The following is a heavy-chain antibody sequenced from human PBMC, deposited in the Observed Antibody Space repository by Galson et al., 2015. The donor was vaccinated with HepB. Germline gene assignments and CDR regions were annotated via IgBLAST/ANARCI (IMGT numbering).Heavy chain of an antibody. V-gene: IGHV1-69*13. CDR2: IIPIFGTA. CDR1: GGTFSSYA. CDR3: AVGLGYSSSPRPQGDEGRWGMDV. D-gene: IGHD6-6*01. Sequence: SVKVSCKASGGTFSSYAISWVRQAPGQGLEWMGGIIPIFGTANYAQKFQGRVTITADESTSTAYMELSSLRSEDTAVYYCAVGLGYSSSPRPQGDEGRWGMDVWGQGTTVTVSS. J-gene: IGHJ6*02.